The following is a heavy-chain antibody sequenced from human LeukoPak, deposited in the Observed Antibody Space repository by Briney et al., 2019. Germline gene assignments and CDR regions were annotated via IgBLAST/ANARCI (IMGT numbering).Heavy chain of an antibody. CDR3: ARDSRTVPAASFDY. V-gene: IGHV4-59*12. CDR1: GGSISSYY. J-gene: IGHJ4*02. D-gene: IGHD2-2*01. CDR2: IYYSGST. Sequence: SETLSLTCTVSGGSISSYYWSWIRQPPGKGLEWIGYIYYSGSTNYNPSLKSRVTISVDTSKNQFSLKLSSVTAADTAVYYCARDSRTVPAASFDYWGQGTLVTVSS.